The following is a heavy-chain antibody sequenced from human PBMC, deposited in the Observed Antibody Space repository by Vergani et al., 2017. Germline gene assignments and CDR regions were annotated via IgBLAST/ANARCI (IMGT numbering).Heavy chain of an antibody. CDR2: IYHSGST. J-gene: IGHJ4*02. Sequence: QVQLQESGPGLVRPPVTLSLTCAVSGGSISSSNWWSWVPQPPGQGLEWIGEIYHSGSTNYNPSLKSRVTISVDKSKNQFSLKLSSVTAADTAVYYCARSIAAAGTFDYWGQGTLVTVSS. V-gene: IGHV4-4*03. CDR3: ARSIAAAGTFDY. CDR1: GGSISSSNW. D-gene: IGHD6-13*01.